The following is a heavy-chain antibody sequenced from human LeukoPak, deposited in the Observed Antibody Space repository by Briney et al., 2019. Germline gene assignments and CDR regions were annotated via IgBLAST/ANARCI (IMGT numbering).Heavy chain of an antibody. CDR2: IYHSGGT. J-gene: IGHJ4*02. CDR3: ARVTCSGGSCYSFDY. D-gene: IGHD2-15*01. CDR1: GGSVSSGDYY. V-gene: IGHV4-30-4*01. Sequence: SETLSLTCTVSGGSVSSGDYYWSWIRQPPGKGLEWIGYIYHSGGTYHNPPLKSRVTISVDTSKNQFSLKLTSVTAADTAVYYCARVTCSGGSCYSFDYWGQGTLVTVSS.